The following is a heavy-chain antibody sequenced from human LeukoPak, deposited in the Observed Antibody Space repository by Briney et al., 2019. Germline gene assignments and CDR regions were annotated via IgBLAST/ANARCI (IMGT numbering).Heavy chain of an antibody. J-gene: IGHJ4*02. CDR2: INHSGST. CDR3: ARERGNYYDSSGYSRNFDY. V-gene: IGHV4-34*01. CDR1: GGSFSGYY. D-gene: IGHD3-22*01. Sequence: PSETLSLTCAVYGGSFSGYYWSWIRQPPGKGLEWIGEINHSGSTNYNPSLKSRVTISVDTSKNQFSLKLSSVTAADTAVYYCARERGNYYDSSGYSRNFDYWGQGPLVTVSS.